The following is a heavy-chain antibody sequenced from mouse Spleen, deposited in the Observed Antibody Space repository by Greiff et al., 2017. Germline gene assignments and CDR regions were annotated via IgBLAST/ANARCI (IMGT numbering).Heavy chain of an antibody. CDR3: ARFGATRWYFDV. CDR2: INPSTGGT. Sequence: DVQLQESGPELVKPGASVKISCKASGYSFTGYYMNWVKQSPEKSLEWIGEINPSTGGTTYNQKFKAKATLTVDKSSSTAYMQLKSLTSEDSAVYYCARFGATRWYFDVWGAGTTVTVSS. J-gene: IGHJ1*01. V-gene: IGHV1-42*01. CDR1: GYSFTGYY. D-gene: IGHD1-1*01.